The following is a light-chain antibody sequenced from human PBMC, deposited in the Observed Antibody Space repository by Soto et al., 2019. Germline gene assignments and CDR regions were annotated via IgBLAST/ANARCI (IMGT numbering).Light chain of an antibody. CDR2: EVS. CDR1: SSDVGGYNY. CDR3: SSYTSSSTRV. V-gene: IGLV2-14*01. Sequence: QSAQAQPASVSGSPGQSITISCTGTSSDVGGYNYVSWYQQHPGKAPKLIIYEVSNRPSGVSNRFSGSKSGNTASLTISGLQAEDEADYYCSSYTSSSTRVFGGGTKLTVL. J-gene: IGLJ2*01.